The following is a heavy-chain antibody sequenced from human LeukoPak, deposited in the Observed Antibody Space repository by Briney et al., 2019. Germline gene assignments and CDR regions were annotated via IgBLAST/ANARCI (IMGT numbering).Heavy chain of an antibody. CDR2: INPNIGDT. J-gene: IGHJ4*02. CDR3: ARSSGFFYYFDY. D-gene: IGHD3-22*01. CDR1: GYALTGYY. V-gene: IGHV1-2*02. Sequence: ASVKVSCKASGYALTGYYFHWVRQAPGQGLEWMGWINPNIGDTNYAGKFQGRVTLTRDTSINIAYMELSRLTSDDTAVYYCARSSGFFYYFDYWGQGTLVTVSS.